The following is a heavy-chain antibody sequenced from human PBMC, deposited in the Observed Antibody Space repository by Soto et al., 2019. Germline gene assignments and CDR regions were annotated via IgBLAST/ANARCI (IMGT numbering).Heavy chain of an antibody. V-gene: IGHV3-21*02. Sequence: EVQVVESGGGLVKPGGSLRLSCATSGFSFSTYNMNWVRQAPGKGLEWVSSINGRSNYKYYTDSVKGRFAISRDNHKISLYLRMDKLRVEDTGVYYCVSEDGLVGSNSSLASWGQGTLFTVSS. CDR1: GFSFSTYN. CDR3: VSEDGLVGSNSSLAS. CDR2: INGRSNYK. J-gene: IGHJ5*02. D-gene: IGHD1-26*01.